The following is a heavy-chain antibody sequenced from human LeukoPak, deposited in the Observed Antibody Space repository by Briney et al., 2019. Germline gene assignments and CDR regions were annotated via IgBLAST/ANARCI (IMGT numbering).Heavy chain of an antibody. J-gene: IGHJ4*02. CDR2: VNENGGRT. Sequence: GGSLRLSCAASGFTFSRYAMGWVRQAPGKGLEWVSTVNENGGRTYYADSVKGRFTMSRDNSRSTLYLQMSSLRAEDTAVYYCAKEGRPNSGGGFFDYWGQGTRVTVSS. V-gene: IGHV3-23*01. CDR3: AKEGRPNSGGGFFDY. D-gene: IGHD5-12*01. CDR1: GFTFSRYA.